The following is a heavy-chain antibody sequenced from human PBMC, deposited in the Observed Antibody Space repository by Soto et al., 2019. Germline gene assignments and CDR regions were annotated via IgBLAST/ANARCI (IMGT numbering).Heavy chain of an antibody. CDR3: ARGNPFNYAGFDV. J-gene: IGHJ6*02. V-gene: IGHV1-8*01. D-gene: IGHD3-16*01. CDR1: GYTFSDFD. CDR2: MNAKSGDT. Sequence: QAHLEQSGAEVKRPGASVKVSCKASGYTFSDFDINWLRQASGQGPEWMGWMNAKSGDTFFAQRFQGKFNITWDTSLSPAYMEVGSLTSDDTAMYYCARGNPFNYAGFDVWGQGTTVAVSS.